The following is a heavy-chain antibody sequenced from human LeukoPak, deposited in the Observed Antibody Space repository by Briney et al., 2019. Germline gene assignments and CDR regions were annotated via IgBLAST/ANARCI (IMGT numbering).Heavy chain of an antibody. V-gene: IGHV3-53*01. J-gene: IGHJ4*02. CDR1: GFXVSSNY. D-gene: IGHD4-17*01. CDR3: AREAVTRNYFDY. Sequence: GGSLRLSCAASGFXVSSNYINWVRQAPGKGLEWVSVIYSGGSTYYADSVKGRFTISRDNSKNTLYLQMNSLRAEDTAVYYCAREAVTRNYFDYWGQGTLVTVSS. CDR2: IYSGGST.